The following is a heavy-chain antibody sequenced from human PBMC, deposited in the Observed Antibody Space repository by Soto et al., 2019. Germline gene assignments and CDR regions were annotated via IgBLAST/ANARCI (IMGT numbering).Heavy chain of an antibody. V-gene: IGHV4-59*01. D-gene: IGHD3-10*01. J-gene: IGHJ4*02. CDR2: IYYSGST. CDR3: ARHSLLWFGELSSYFDY. Sequence: SETLSLTCTVSGGSISSYYWSWIRQPPGKGLEWIGYIYYSGSTNYNPSLKSRVTISVDTSKNQFSLKLSSVTAADTAVYYCARHSLLWFGELSSYFDYWGQGTLVTVSS. CDR1: GGSISSYY.